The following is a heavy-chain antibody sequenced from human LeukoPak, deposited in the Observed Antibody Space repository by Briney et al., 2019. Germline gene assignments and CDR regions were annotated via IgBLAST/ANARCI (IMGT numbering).Heavy chain of an antibody. CDR3: AKDGREWPRSLDY. CDR1: GFTFSSYA. Sequence: GGSMRLSCAAYGFTFSSYAMSWVRPAPGNGLEWVSAISGSGGSTYYADSVKGRFTISRDNSKNTLYLQMNSLRAEDTAVYYCAKDGREWPRSLDYWGQGTLVTVSS. J-gene: IGHJ4*02. CDR2: ISGSGGST. V-gene: IGHV3-23*01. D-gene: IGHD5-12*01.